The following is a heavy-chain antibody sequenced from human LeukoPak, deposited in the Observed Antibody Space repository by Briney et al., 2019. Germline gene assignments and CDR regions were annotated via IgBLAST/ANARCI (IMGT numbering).Heavy chain of an antibody. Sequence: PGGSLRLPCAASGFPFSDYELNWVRQAPGKGLEWPSWISGGGSTYYNADSVGGRFTISRDNARNSLYLQMDSLRSEDTAIYYCARESMDTGGDCSIDYWGQGTLVTVSS. J-gene: IGHJ4*02. CDR1: GFPFSDYE. CDR2: ISGGGSTY. D-gene: IGHD2-21*02. V-gene: IGHV3-48*03. CDR3: ARESMDTGGDCSIDY.